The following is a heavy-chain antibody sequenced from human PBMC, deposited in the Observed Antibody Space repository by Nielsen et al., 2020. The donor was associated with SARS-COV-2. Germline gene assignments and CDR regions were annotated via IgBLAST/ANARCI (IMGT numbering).Heavy chain of an antibody. CDR1: GGSISSGGYS. V-gene: IGHV4-31*11. D-gene: IGHD3-10*01. J-gene: IGHJ6*02. Sequence: SETLSLTCAVSGGSISSGGYSWSWIRQPPGKGLEWIGYIYYSGSTYYNPSLKSRVTISVDTSKNQFSLKLSSVTAADTAVYYCAREALKELLWFGESSSYYGMDVWGQGTTVTVSS. CDR3: AREALKELLWFGESSSYYGMDV. CDR2: IYYSGST.